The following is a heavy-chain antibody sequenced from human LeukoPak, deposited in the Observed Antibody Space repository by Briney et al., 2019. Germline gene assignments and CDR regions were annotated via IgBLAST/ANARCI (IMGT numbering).Heavy chain of an antibody. J-gene: IGHJ4*02. CDR3: ASPITYYYDSSGYVDY. CDR2: ISYDGSNK. CDR1: GFTFSSYA. D-gene: IGHD3-22*01. Sequence: GRSLRLSCAASGFTFSSYAMPWVRQAPGKGLEWVAVISYDGSNKYYADSVKGRFTISRDNSKNTLYLQMNSLRAEDTAVYYCASPITYYYDSSGYVDYWGQGTLVTVSS. V-gene: IGHV3-30-3*01.